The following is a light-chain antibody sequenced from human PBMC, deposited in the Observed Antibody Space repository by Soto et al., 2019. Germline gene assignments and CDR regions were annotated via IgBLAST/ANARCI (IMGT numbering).Light chain of an antibody. Sequence: QSALNQPASVSGSPGQSITISCTGISNDVGTYNLVSWSQHHPGKAPKLIIYEASKRPSGVPNRFSGSKSGNTASLTISGHHAEDDADYCCCSYGRSVVFGGGTKLTVL. V-gene: IGLV2-23*01. CDR3: CSYGRSVV. CDR2: EAS. CDR1: SNDVGTYNL. J-gene: IGLJ2*01.